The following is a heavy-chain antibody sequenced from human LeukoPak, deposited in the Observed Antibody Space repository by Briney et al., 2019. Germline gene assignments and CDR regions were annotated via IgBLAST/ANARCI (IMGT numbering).Heavy chain of an antibody. CDR2: IIPILGIA. V-gene: IGHV1-69*04. J-gene: IGHJ4*02. D-gene: IGHD2-2*01. Sequence: GASVKVSCKASGGTFSSYAISSVRQAPGQGLEWMGRIIPILGIANYAQKFQGRVTITADKSTSTAYMELSSLRSEDTSVYYCSRADPGYCSSTSCYVLDGWGQGTLVTVSS. CDR3: SRADPGYCSSTSCYVLDG. CDR1: GGTFSSYA.